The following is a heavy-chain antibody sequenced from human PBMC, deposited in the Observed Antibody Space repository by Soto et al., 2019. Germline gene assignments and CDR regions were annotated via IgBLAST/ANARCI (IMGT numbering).Heavy chain of an antibody. CDR1: GYNFANYW. CDR3: ARAAARNYYYYGMDV. Sequence: PGESLKISCEGSGYNFANYWIAWVRQMPGKGLEWMGIIYPDDSDSTYSPSFEGHVTFSVDKSASTVYMELRSLRSDDTAVYFCARAAARNYYYYGMDVWGQGTTVTVSS. J-gene: IGHJ6*02. D-gene: IGHD6-13*01. CDR2: IYPDDSDS. V-gene: IGHV5-51*01.